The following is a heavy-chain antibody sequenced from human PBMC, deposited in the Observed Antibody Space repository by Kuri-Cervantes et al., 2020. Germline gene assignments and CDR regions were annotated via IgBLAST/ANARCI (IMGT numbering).Heavy chain of an antibody. Sequence: LSLTCAASGPTFSSYGMHWVRQAPGKGLEWVAVISYDGSNKYYADSVKGRFTISRDNSKNTLYLQMNSLRAEDTAVYYCAKDHLNGDFDYWGQGTLVTVSS. J-gene: IGHJ4*02. CDR3: AKDHLNGDFDY. CDR1: GPTFSSYG. D-gene: IGHD2-8*01. CDR2: ISYDGSNK. V-gene: IGHV3-30*18.